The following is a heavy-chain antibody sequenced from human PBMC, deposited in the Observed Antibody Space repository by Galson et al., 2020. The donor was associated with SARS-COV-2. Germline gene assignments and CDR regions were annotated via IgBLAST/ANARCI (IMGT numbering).Heavy chain of an antibody. CDR1: GLTFSAHH. V-gene: IGHV3-7*01. CDR3: ALSGSGSSDY. CDR2: ISRDGSDN. D-gene: IGHD1-26*01. J-gene: IGHJ4*02. Sequence: GESLKISCVASGLTFSAHHMSWVRQAPGTGLEWVATISRDGSDNYYADCVKGRFTIYRDNAKNSVSLQINSLRAEDTAVYYCALSGSGSSDYWGQGTLVTVSS.